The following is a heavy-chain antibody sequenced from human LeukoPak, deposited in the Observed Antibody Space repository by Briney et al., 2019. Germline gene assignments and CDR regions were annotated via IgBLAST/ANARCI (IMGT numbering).Heavy chain of an antibody. V-gene: IGHV4-61*09. CDR3: AINSSGDSSGYDY. Sequence: SQTLSLTCTVSGGSISSGDYYWSWIRQSPGKGLEWIGYIYSGGRTIYNPSLKSRLTISSDTSKSQFSLKLSSVTAADTAVYYCAINSSGDSSGYDYWGQGILVTVSS. CDR1: GGSISSGDYY. D-gene: IGHD3-22*01. CDR2: IYSGGRT. J-gene: IGHJ4*02.